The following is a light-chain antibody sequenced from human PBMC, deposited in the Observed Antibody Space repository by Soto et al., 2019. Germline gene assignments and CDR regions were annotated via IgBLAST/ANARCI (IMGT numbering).Light chain of an antibody. V-gene: IGLV2-11*01. CDR1: SSDVGTYNY. CDR3: CSYAGSYILL. CDR2: DVS. Sequence: QSALTQPRSVSGSPKQSVTISCTGTSSDVGTYNYVSWFQQHPGKAPKLMISDVSKRPSGVPDRFSGSKSGNTASLTIFGLQAEDEADYYCCSYAGSYILLFGGGTKLTVL. J-gene: IGLJ2*01.